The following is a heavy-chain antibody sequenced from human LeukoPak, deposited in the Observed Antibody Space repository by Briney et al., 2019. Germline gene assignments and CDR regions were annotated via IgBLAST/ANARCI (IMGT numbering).Heavy chain of an antibody. CDR2: IKQDGSEK. V-gene: IGHV3-7*03. CDR3: ARDGGYSSSWYWNYYYGIDV. Sequence: SGGSLRLSCAASGFTFSSYWMSWVRQAPGKGLEWVANIKQDGSEKYYVDSVKGRFTISRDNAKNSLYLQMNSLRAEDTAVYYCARDGGYSSSWYWNYYYGIDVWGQGTTVTVSS. CDR1: GFTFSSYW. D-gene: IGHD6-13*01. J-gene: IGHJ6*02.